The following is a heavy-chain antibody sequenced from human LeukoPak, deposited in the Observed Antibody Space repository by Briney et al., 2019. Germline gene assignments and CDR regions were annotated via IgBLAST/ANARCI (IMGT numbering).Heavy chain of an antibody. J-gene: IGHJ4*02. D-gene: IGHD5-24*01. CDR2: IIPIFGTA. Sequence: SVKVSCKASGGTFSSYAISWVRQAPGQGLEWMGGIIPIFGTANYAQRFQGRVTITADESTSTAYMELSSLRSEDTAVYYCAREQYSLQFAIDYWGQGTLVTVSS. V-gene: IGHV1-69*13. CDR1: GGTFSSYA. CDR3: AREQYSLQFAIDY.